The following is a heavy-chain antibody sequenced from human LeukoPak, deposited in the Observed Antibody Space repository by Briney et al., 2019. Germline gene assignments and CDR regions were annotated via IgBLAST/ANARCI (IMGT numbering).Heavy chain of an antibody. Sequence: GGSLRLSCAASGFTFSSYALSWVRQAPGKGLEWVSAISGTGGSTYYADSVKGRFTISRDNSKNTLYLQMNSLRAEDRAVYHCAKQVVPAAIWGQGTLVTVSS. CDR3: AKQVVPAAI. J-gene: IGHJ4*02. D-gene: IGHD2-2*01. CDR2: ISGTGGST. V-gene: IGHV3-23*01. CDR1: GFTFSSYA.